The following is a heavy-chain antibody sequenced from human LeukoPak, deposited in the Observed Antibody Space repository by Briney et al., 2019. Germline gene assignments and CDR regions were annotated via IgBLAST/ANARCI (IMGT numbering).Heavy chain of an antibody. J-gene: IGHJ4*02. V-gene: IGHV4-34*01. Sequence: SETLSLTCAVYGGSLSGYYWSWIRQPPGKGLEWIGEINHSGSTNYNPSLKGRVTISVDTSKNQFSLKLSSVTAADTAVYYCARLSESRDGYNQKLDYWGQGTLVTVSS. CDR2: INHSGST. CDR3: ARLSESRDGYNQKLDY. CDR1: GGSLSGYY. D-gene: IGHD5-24*01.